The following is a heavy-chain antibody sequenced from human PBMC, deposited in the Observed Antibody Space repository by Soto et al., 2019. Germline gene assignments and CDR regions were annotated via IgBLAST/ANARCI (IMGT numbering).Heavy chain of an antibody. CDR3: AREEGFRITMDRGRWFDS. CDR2: VNPISGDT. CDR1: GYTFTGYY. Sequence: QIQLVQSGAEVKKPGASVKVSCRASGYTFTGYYLHWVRQAPGQGLEWMGWVNPISGDTNYAQKFQDRVIMTRDRSITTVHMELSRLRSDDTAVYYCAREEGFRITMDRGRWFDSWGQGTLVTVSS. V-gene: IGHV1-2*02. D-gene: IGHD3-10*01. J-gene: IGHJ5*01.